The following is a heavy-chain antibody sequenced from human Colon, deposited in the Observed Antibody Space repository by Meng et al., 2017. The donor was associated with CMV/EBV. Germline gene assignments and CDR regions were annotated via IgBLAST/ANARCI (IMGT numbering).Heavy chain of an antibody. V-gene: IGHV3-23*03. Sequence: GESLKISCAASGFTFTTYSMAWVRQAPGKGLEWVSIVHSGDSRTQYADSVKGRFTISRDDSKSTVHLQMSSLREDTATYYCAKWRGYGNGMDVWGQGTTVT. J-gene: IGHJ6*02. CDR3: AKWRGYGNGMDV. CDR1: GFTFTTYS. D-gene: IGHD2-15*01. CDR2: VHSGDSRT.